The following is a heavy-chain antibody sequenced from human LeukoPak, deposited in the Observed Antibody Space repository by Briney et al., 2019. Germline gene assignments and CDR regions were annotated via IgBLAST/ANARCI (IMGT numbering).Heavy chain of an antibody. D-gene: IGHD3-10*01. J-gene: IGHJ4*02. CDR1: GFTFSTYG. CDR3: ARVNYYGSGSYYPFDY. CDR2: IHYDGTNK. V-gene: IGHV3-30*02. Sequence: GGSLRLSCAASGFTFSTYGMHWVRQAPGKGLEWVTSIHYDGTNKYYAEAVKGRFTISRDNSKNTLYLQMNSLRAEDTALYYCARVNYYGSGSYYPFDYWGQGTLVTVSS.